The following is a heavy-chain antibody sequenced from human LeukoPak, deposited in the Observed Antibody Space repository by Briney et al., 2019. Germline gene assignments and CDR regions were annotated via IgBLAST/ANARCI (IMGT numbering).Heavy chain of an antibody. Sequence: PSETLSLTCAVYGGSFSGYYWSWIRQPPGKGLEWIGEINHSGSTNYNPSLKSQVTISIDTSKNQFSLKLRSVTAADTAVYYCARDLVTVTKGFDIWGQGTMVSVSS. J-gene: IGHJ3*02. CDR3: ARDLVTVTKGFDI. CDR2: INHSGST. V-gene: IGHV4-34*01. CDR1: GGSFSGYY. D-gene: IGHD4-17*01.